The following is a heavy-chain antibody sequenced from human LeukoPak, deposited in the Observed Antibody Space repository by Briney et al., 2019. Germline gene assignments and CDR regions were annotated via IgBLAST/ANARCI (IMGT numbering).Heavy chain of an antibody. CDR2: INQGGGAK. D-gene: IGHD3-10*01. CDR1: AFTFGTYW. CDR3: VRDCYASGSYDY. J-gene: IGHJ4*02. V-gene: IGHV3-7*04. Sequence: GGSLRLSCAASAFTFGTYWMAWVRQAPGKGLEWVANINQGGGAKYYVDSVKGRFTISRDNSKNSLYLQMNSLRAEDTAVYYCVRDCYASGSYDYWGQGALVTVSS.